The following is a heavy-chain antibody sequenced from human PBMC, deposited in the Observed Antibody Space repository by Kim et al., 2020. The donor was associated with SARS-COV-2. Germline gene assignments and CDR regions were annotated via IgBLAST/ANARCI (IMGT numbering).Heavy chain of an antibody. V-gene: IGHV3-23*01. J-gene: IGHJ5*02. Sequence: TYYADSGKGRFTISRDNSKNTLYLQMNSLRAEDTAVYYCAKDGRGDGYNPWGQGTLVTVSS. D-gene: IGHD5-12*01. CDR3: AKDGRGDGYNP. CDR2: T.